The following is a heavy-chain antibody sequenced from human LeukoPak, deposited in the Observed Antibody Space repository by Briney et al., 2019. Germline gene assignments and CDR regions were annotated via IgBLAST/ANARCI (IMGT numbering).Heavy chain of an antibody. CDR2: INHSRST. CDR3: ARGQLVPAAKKRDYYYGMDV. CDR1: GGSFSGYY. J-gene: IGHJ6*04. D-gene: IGHD2-2*01. V-gene: IGHV4-34*01. Sequence: SETLSLTCAVYGGSFSGYYWSWIRQPPGKGLEWIGEINHSRSTNYNPSLKSRVTISVDTSKNQFSLKLSSVTAADTAVYYCARGQLVPAAKKRDYYYGMDVWGKGTTVTVSS.